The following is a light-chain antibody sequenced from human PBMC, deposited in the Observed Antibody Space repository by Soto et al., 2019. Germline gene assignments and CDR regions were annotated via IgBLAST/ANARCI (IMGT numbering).Light chain of an antibody. V-gene: IGKV3-15*01. CDR1: QSVGSN. CDR2: AAS. J-gene: IGKJ1*01. Sequence: IVLTDLPGTLSLSPWERATLSCRASQSVGSNLAWYQQKPGQAPRLLIYAASTRATGIPARFSGSGSGTDFTLTISSLQSEDFAVYDCQQYNNWPPWTFGQATKVDNK. CDR3: QQYNNWPPWT.